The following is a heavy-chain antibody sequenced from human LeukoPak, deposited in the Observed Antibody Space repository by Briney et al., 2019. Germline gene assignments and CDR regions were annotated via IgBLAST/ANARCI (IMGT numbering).Heavy chain of an antibody. Sequence: GGSLRLSCAVSGFTFSSYWMHWVRRAPGKGLVWVSRINSDGSSTTYADSVKGRFTISRDNARNTLFLQMNSLRAEDTAVYYCARGPYGFWYFDLWGRGTLVTVSS. CDR3: ARGPYGFWYFDL. CDR2: INSDGSST. J-gene: IGHJ2*01. D-gene: IGHD4-17*01. V-gene: IGHV3-74*01. CDR1: GFTFSSYW.